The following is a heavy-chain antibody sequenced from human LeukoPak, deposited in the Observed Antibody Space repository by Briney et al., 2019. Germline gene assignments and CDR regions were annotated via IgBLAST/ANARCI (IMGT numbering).Heavy chain of an antibody. Sequence: PGGSLRLSCAASGFTFSSYWMSWVRQAPGKGLEWVANIKQDGSEKYYVDSVKGRFTISRDNSKNTLYLQMNSLRAEDTAVYYCAKDMAYYYDSSGYTPAYWGQGTLVTVSS. V-gene: IGHV3-7*03. J-gene: IGHJ4*02. CDR1: GFTFSSYW. D-gene: IGHD3-22*01. CDR2: IKQDGSEK. CDR3: AKDMAYYYDSSGYTPAY.